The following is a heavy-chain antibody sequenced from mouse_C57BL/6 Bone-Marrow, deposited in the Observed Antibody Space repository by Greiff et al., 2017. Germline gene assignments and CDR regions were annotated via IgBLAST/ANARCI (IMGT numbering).Heavy chain of an antibody. Sequence: VKLQEPGAELVKPGASGKLSCKASGYTFTSYWMHWVKQRPGRGLEGIGRIDPNSGGTKYNEKFKSKATLTVDKPSSTAYMQLSSLTSEDSAVYYCARGYYGSSRYYYAMDYWGQGTSVTVSS. CDR3: ARGYYGSSRYYYAMDY. V-gene: IGHV1-72*01. J-gene: IGHJ4*01. CDR2: IDPNSGGT. D-gene: IGHD1-1*01. CDR1: GYTFTSYW.